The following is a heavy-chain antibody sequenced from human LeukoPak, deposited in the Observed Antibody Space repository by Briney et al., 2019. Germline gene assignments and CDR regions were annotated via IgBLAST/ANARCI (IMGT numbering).Heavy chain of an antibody. D-gene: IGHD2-15*01. CDR1: GFTFSSYA. J-gene: IGHJ4*02. Sequence: GGSLRLSCAASGFTFSSYAMNWVRQAPGKGLEWVAVISYDGSDKYYADSVKGRFTISRDNSKNTLYLQMNSLRAEDTAVYYCAKQLGYCSDGSCYFPYWGQGTLVTVSS. CDR2: ISYDGSDK. CDR3: AKQLGYCSDGSCYFPY. V-gene: IGHV3-30*04.